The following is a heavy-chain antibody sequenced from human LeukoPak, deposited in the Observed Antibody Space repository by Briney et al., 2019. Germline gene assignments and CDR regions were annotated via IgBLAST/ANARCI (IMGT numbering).Heavy chain of an antibody. CDR1: GGSISSGDYD. Sequence: PSQTLSLTCTVSGGSISSGDYDWSWIRQPPGKGLEWIGYIYYSGSTYYNPSLKSRVTISVDTSKNQFSLKLSSVTAADTAVYYCARVLYYYDSSGYYRRNDAFDIWGQGTMVTVSS. CDR3: ARVLYYYDSSGYYRRNDAFDI. V-gene: IGHV4-30-4*08. D-gene: IGHD3-22*01. CDR2: IYYSGST. J-gene: IGHJ3*02.